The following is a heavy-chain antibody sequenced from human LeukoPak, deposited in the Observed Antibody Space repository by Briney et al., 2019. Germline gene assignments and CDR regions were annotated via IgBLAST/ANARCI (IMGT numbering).Heavy chain of an antibody. CDR2: IYYSGST. Sequence: SETLSLTCTVSGGSISSYYWSWIRQPPGKGLEWIGYIYYSGSTYSNPSLKSRLTISVDTSKNQFSLKLTSVTAADTAVYYCARGEYFYGSGNYYRFDYWGQGTLVTVSS. J-gene: IGHJ4*02. V-gene: IGHV4-59*08. CDR1: GGSISSYY. CDR3: ARGEYFYGSGNYYRFDY. D-gene: IGHD3-10*01.